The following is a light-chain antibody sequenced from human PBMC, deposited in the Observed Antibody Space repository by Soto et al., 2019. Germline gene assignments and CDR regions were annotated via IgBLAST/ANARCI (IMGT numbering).Light chain of an antibody. J-gene: IGKJ4*01. CDR1: QSIANY. CDR3: QQSFSPTLT. V-gene: IGKV1-39*01. CDR2: AAS. Sequence: DIQMTQSPSTLSASAGDRVNITCRASQSIANYLNWYQQKPGTAPKLLIFAASSLQSGVPSRLSGSVSGTDFNLTISSLQTEDCATYYGQQSFSPTLTFGGGTKVDIK.